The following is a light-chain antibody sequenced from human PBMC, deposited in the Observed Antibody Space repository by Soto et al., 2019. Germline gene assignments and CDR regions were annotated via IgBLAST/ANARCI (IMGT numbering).Light chain of an antibody. Sequence: EIVMTQSPATLSVSPGERATLSCRASQSVSSNLAWYHHNPSQAPRLIIYDASTRATYIPARLSGRGAGPEFSLTSSSRQPEGCAVYYCHQHNDGLTCRGGTRVEIK. CDR2: DAS. J-gene: IGKJ4*02. CDR3: HQHNDGLT. CDR1: QSVSSN. V-gene: IGKV3D-15*01.